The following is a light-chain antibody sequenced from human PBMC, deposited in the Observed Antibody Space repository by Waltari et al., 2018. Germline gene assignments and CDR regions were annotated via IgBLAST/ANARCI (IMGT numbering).Light chain of an antibody. V-gene: IGKV3-20*01. CDR3: QQYGTSPLT. Sequence: DIVLTLSPVTPSLSPGERAPLPCRASQSVTSCFLAWYQQKPGQAPRLLIYGASSRATGIPDRFSGSGSGTDFTLTISRLEPEDVAVYYCQQYGTSPLTFGGGTKVEIK. CDR2: GAS. J-gene: IGKJ4*01. CDR1: QSVTSCF.